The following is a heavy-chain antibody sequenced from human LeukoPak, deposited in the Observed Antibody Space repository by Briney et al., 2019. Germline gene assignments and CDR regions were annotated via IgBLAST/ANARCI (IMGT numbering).Heavy chain of an antibody. Sequence: PSETLSLTCTVSGGSISSGGYYWSWIRQHPGKGLEWIGYIYYSGSTYYNPSLKRRVTISVDTAKNQFSLKLSSVTAADTAVYYCARVRGPPYYWFDPWGQGTLVTVSS. CDR3: ARVRGPPYYWFDP. D-gene: IGHD3-10*01. V-gene: IGHV4-31*03. CDR2: IYYSGST. J-gene: IGHJ5*02. CDR1: GGSISSGGYY.